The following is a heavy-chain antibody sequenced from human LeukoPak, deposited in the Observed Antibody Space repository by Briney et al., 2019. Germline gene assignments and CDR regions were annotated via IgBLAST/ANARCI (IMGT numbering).Heavy chain of an antibody. CDR2: ISASGGST. Sequence: PGGSLRLSCAASGFSFSSFGMSWVRQAPGKGLEWVPGISASGGSTYSSDSVRGRFTVSRDNSKNTLDLQMNSLGAEDTAIYFCAKGPYELDAFDIWGQGTMVTVSS. V-gene: IGHV3-23*01. D-gene: IGHD1-1*01. CDR1: GFSFSSFG. CDR3: AKGPYELDAFDI. J-gene: IGHJ3*02.